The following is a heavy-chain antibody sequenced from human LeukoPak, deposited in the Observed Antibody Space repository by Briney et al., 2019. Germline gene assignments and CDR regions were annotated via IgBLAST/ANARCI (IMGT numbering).Heavy chain of an antibody. V-gene: IGHV3-33*01. CDR2: IWYDGSNK. Sequence: GGSLRLSCAASGFTFSSYGMHWVRQAPSKGLEWVAVIWYDGSNKYYADSVKGRFAISRDNSKNTLYLQMNSLRAEDTAVYYCARDYYDSSGMSLFDYWGQGTLVTVSS. CDR3: ARDYYDSSGMSLFDY. D-gene: IGHD3-22*01. CDR1: GFTFSSYG. J-gene: IGHJ4*02.